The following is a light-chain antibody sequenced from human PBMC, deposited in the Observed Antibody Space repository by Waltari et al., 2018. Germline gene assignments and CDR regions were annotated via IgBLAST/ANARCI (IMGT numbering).Light chain of an antibody. CDR2: DAS. J-gene: IGKJ1*01. Sequence: EIVMTQSPATLSVSPGERAALSCRASESVSSNLAWYQQKPGQAPRLLIYDASTRATGFPARFSGGGSGTEFTLTISGLQSEDFAVYYCQQYNNLPRTFGQGTKVEI. CDR1: ESVSSN. CDR3: QQYNNLPRT. V-gene: IGKV3-15*01.